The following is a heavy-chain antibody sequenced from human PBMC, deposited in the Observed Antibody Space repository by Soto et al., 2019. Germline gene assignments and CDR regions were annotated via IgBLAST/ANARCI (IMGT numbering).Heavy chain of an antibody. V-gene: IGHV3-21*01. CDR1: GSTFSSYS. Sequence: PGGSLRLSCAASGSTFSSYSMNWVRQAPGKGLEWVSSISSSSSYIYYADSVKGRFTISRDNAKNSLYLQMNSLRAEDTAVYYCASMTSAVDAFDIWGQGTMVTVS. CDR3: ASMTSAVDAFDI. CDR2: ISSSSSYI. D-gene: IGHD2-21*02. J-gene: IGHJ3*02.